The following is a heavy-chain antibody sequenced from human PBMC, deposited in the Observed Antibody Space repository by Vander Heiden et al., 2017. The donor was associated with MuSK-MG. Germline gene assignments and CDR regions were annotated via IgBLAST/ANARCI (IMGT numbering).Heavy chain of an antibody. CDR1: GFTFSSYW. CDR2: IKQEGSEK. Sequence: EVQLVESGGGLVQPGGSLRLSCAASGFTFSSYWMSWVRQAPGKGLEWVANIKQEGSEKYYVDSVKGRFTISRDNAKNSLYLQMNSLRAEDTAVYYCARDCPDLNSSSWPTFYYYYYYMDVWGKGTTVTVSS. V-gene: IGHV3-7*01. J-gene: IGHJ6*03. D-gene: IGHD6-13*01. CDR3: ARDCPDLNSSSWPTFYYYYYYMDV.